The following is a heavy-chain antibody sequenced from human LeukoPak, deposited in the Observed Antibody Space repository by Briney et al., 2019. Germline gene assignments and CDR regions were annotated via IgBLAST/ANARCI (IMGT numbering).Heavy chain of an antibody. CDR3: VRGHSSSSNYFDY. CDR2: ISSNGGST. D-gene: IGHD6-6*01. CDR1: GFTFSSYA. V-gene: IGHV3-64D*09. Sequence: GGSPRLSCSASGFTFSSYAMRWVRQAPGKGLEYVSGISSNGGSTNYEDSVKGRFTISRDNSKNTLYLQMSSLRAEDTAVYYCVRGHSSSSNYFDYWGQGSLVSVSS. J-gene: IGHJ4*02.